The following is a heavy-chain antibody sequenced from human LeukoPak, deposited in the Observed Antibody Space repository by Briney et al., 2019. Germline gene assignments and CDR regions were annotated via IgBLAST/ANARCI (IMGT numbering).Heavy chain of an antibody. CDR2: ITQTGGVT. CDR1: GFTFSSYP. Sequence: PGGSLRLSCAASGFTFSSYPMYWVRQAPGKGLEWVSVITQTGGVTYYSDSVKGRFTISRDNAKNSLYLQMNSLRAEDTAVYYCAELGITMIGGVWGKGTTVTISS. D-gene: IGHD3-10*02. V-gene: IGHV3-23*01. CDR3: AELGITMIGGV. J-gene: IGHJ6*04.